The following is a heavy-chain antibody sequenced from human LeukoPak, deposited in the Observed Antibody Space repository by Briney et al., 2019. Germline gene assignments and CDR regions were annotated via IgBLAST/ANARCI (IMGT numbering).Heavy chain of an antibody. Sequence: PGGSLRLSCAASGFTLNTYWMNWVRQAPGKGLVWVSRINSDGSSLTYADSVKGRFTVSRDNAKNSLYLQMNSLRAEDTAVYYCASAPGYSSGWYSVDYWGQGTLVTVSS. CDR2: INSDGSSL. D-gene: IGHD6-19*01. J-gene: IGHJ4*02. V-gene: IGHV3-74*03. CDR3: ASAPGYSSGWYSVDY. CDR1: GFTLNTYW.